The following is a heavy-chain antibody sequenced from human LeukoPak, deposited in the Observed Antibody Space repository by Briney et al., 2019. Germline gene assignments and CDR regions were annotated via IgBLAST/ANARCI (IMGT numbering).Heavy chain of an antibody. Sequence: GGSLRLSCAASGFTFSKYGMTWVRQAPGKGLEWVSTISDTGDSTYYADSVKGRFTISRDNAKNSLYLQMNSLRAEDTAVYYCARRPVYYDRSGYSLGCFDYWGEGALVA. J-gene: IGHJ4*02. CDR3: ARRPVYYDRSGYSLGCFDY. V-gene: IGHV3-23*01. CDR2: ISDTGDST. CDR1: GFTFSKYG. D-gene: IGHD3-22*01.